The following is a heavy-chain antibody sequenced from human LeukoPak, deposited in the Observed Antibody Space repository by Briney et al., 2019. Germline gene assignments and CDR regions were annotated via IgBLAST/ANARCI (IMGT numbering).Heavy chain of an antibody. CDR3: ARGRGQPDYDSSGYFDY. Sequence: SETLSLTCTVSGVSITRYYWSWIRQPPGKGLEWIGYIYDSGSTDYKPSLKSRVTISVDTSKNQFSLKLTSVTAADTAVYYCARGRGQPDYDSSGYFDYWGQGSLVTVSS. CDR1: GVSITRYY. V-gene: IGHV4-59*01. CDR2: IYDSGST. D-gene: IGHD3-22*01. J-gene: IGHJ4*02.